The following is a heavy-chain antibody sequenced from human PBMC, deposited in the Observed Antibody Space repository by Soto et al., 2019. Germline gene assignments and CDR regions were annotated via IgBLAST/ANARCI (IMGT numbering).Heavy chain of an antibody. Sequence: EILSLTCTVAGACISSSSYVWGWIRQPPGKGLEWIGSIYYSGSTYYNPSLNSRATISLDTSKNQFSLKLRSVTAADTAVYYCARHGGPSRTGTGFGYWGQGTQVTVS. V-gene: IGHV4-39*01. CDR2: IYYSGST. J-gene: IGHJ4*02. CDR3: ARHGGPSRTGTGFGY. D-gene: IGHD1-1*01. CDR1: GACISSSSYV.